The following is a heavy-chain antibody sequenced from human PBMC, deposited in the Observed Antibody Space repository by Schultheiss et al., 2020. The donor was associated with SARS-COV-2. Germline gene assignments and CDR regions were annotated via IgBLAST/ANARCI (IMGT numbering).Heavy chain of an antibody. CDR1: GFTLGSYY. V-gene: IGHV3-7*01. J-gene: IGHJ4*02. CDR2: INQDGSEK. Sequence: GESLKISCAASGFTLGSYYMTWVRQAPGKGLEWVANINQDGSEKYYVDYVKGRFTISRDNAKNSLYLQMNSLRAEDTAVYYCARDDSSGWYGGVDYWGQGTLVTVSS. D-gene: IGHD6-19*01. CDR3: ARDDSSGWYGGVDY.